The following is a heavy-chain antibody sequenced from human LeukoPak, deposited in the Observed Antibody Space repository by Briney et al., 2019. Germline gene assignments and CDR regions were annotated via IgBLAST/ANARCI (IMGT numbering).Heavy chain of an antibody. J-gene: IGHJ5*02. V-gene: IGHV4-39*01. CDR3: ARHVRGFSQWPPGGSFDP. CDR1: GDAISGSVYY. Sequence: SETLSLTCSVSGDAISGSVYYWGWIRQPPGKGLEWIATVFYSGKTYYNSSLKSRVTISVDTSKNQFSLHLSSVTAADTATYYCARHVRGFSQWPPGGSFDPWGQGTLVTVSS. D-gene: IGHD6-19*01. CDR2: VFYSGKT.